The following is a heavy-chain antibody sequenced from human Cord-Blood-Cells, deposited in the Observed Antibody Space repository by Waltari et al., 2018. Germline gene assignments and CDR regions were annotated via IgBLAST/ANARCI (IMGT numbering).Heavy chain of an antibody. D-gene: IGHD6-13*01. V-gene: IGHV4-31*03. Sequence: QLQLQESGPGLVKPSQTLSLTCTVSGGSISSGGYSWSWIRQHPGKGLEWIGYIYYSGSTYYNPSLKSRVTISVDTSKNQFSLKLSSVTAADTAVYYCAIFPGYSSSWYFDYWGQGTLVTVSS. CDR2: IYYSGST. J-gene: IGHJ4*02. CDR1: GGSISSGGYS. CDR3: AIFPGYSSSWYFDY.